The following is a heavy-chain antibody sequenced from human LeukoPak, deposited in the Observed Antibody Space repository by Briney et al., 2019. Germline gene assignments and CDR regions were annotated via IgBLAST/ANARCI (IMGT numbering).Heavy chain of an antibody. Sequence: ASVKVSCKASGYTFTNFGINWVRQAPGQGLEWVGWINTNTGNPSYVQGFAGRFVFSLDTSVNTAYLQINSLKAEDTAVYYCARDPLLRAFDIWGQGTMVTASS. CDR3: ARDPLLRAFDI. V-gene: IGHV7-4-1*02. CDR1: GYTFTNFG. CDR2: INTNTGNP. J-gene: IGHJ3*02. D-gene: IGHD1-26*01.